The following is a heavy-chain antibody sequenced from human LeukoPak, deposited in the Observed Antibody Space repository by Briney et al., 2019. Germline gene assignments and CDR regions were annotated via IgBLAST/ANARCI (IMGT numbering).Heavy chain of an antibody. CDR3: AKANAVVVIKEYPD. V-gene: IGHV3-23*01. Sequence: GGSLRLSCAASGFTVSSSYMTWVRQAPGKGLEWVSAISGSGGSTYYADSVKGRFTISRDNSKNTLYLQMNSLRAEDTAVYYCAKANAVVVIKEYPDWGQGTLVTVSS. J-gene: IGHJ4*02. D-gene: IGHD3-22*01. CDR1: GFTVSSSY. CDR2: ISGSGGST.